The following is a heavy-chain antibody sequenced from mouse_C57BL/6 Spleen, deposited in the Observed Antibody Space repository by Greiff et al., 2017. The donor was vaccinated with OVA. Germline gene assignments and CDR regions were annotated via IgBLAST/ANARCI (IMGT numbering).Heavy chain of an antibody. CDR2: IRSKSNNYAT. Sequence: EVQVVESGGGLVQPKGSLKLSCAASGFSFNTYAMNWVRQAPGKGLEWVARIRSKSNNYATYYADSVKDRFTISRDDSESMLYQQMNNLKAEDTAVYYCVLPLTRTGPYAMDYWGQGTSVTVSS. V-gene: IGHV10-1*01. CDR3: VLPLTRTGPYAMDY. J-gene: IGHJ4*01. D-gene: IGHD1-3*01. CDR1: GFSFNTYA.